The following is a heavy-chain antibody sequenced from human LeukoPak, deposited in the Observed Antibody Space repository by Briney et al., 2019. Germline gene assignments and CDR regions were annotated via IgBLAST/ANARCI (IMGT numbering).Heavy chain of an antibody. CDR2: IYSSGHT. Sequence: PSETLSLTCTVSGGAIRSHYWNWIRQPAGKGLEWIGRIYSSGHTNDNPSLKSRITMSVDMSKNQFSLRLNSVTAADTAVYYCARGEHSADSWGQGMLVTVSS. CDR1: GGAIRSHY. CDR3: ARGEHSADS. V-gene: IGHV4-4*07. D-gene: IGHD1/OR15-1a*01. J-gene: IGHJ4*02.